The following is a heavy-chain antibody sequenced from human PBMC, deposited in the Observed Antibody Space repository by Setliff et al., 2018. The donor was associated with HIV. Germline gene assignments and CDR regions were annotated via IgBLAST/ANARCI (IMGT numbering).Heavy chain of an antibody. CDR2: VYFTGHT. CDR3: ARARAYNWNGFDY. J-gene: IGHJ4*02. Sequence: PSETLSLTCTVSGGSISRYYWSWIRQSPGKGLEWIGYVYFTGHTNFNPSLKSRVTILQDTSKRQFSLKLSSVTAADTAVYYCARARAYNWNGFDYWGQGTLVTVSS. D-gene: IGHD1-20*01. CDR1: GGSISRYY. V-gene: IGHV4-4*09.